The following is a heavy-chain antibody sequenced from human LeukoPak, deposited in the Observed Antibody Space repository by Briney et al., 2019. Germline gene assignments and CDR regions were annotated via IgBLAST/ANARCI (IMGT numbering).Heavy chain of an antibody. CDR1: GFTFSSYW. V-gene: IGHV3-7*01. J-gene: IGHJ2*01. Sequence: PGGSLRLSCAASGFTFSSYWMSWVRQAPGKGLEWVANIKQDGNEKYFVDSVKGQFTLSRDNAKNSLYLQMNSLRAEDTAVYYCARSLVWFGELLPSWYFDLWGRGTLVTVSS. CDR3: ARSLVWFGELLPSWYFDL. CDR2: IKQDGNEK. D-gene: IGHD3-10*01.